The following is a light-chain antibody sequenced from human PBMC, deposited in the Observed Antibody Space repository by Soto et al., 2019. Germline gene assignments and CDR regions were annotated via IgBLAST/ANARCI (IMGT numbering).Light chain of an antibody. Sequence: SQMTQSPWSLSQSLGATVNITCRASQGISSYLAWYQQKPGKAPKLLIYAASTLQSGVPSRFSGSGSGTDFTLTISCLQSEDFATYYCQQYYSYRTFGQGTKVDIK. J-gene: IGKJ1*01. V-gene: IGKV1-8*01. CDR2: AAS. CDR3: QQYYSYRT. CDR1: QGISSY.